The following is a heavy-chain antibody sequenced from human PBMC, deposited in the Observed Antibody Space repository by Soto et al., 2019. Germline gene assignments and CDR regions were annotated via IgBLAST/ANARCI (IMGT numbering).Heavy chain of an antibody. J-gene: IGHJ4*02. CDR3: ARRRVATNPYYFDY. CDR1: GFSLTTNGVG. Sequence: QITLKESGPPLVKPTQTLTLTCTFSGFSLTTNGVGLGWIRQPPGKALEWLALIYFDNNKRYSPSLRSRLTITKDTSKNQVVLTMTNMDPVDTATYYCARRRVATNPYYFDYWGQGILVTVSS. CDR2: IYFDNNK. D-gene: IGHD2-21*02. V-gene: IGHV2-5*02.